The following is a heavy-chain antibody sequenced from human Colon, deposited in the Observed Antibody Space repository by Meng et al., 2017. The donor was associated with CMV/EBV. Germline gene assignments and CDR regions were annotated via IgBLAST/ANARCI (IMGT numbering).Heavy chain of an antibody. CDR3: GTFGGDFDY. J-gene: IGHJ4*02. CDR1: GYTFTGYL. V-gene: IGHV1-2*02. Sequence: QAHLMQSGAEMGEPGASVKVSCKASGYTFTGYLIHWVRQAPGQGLEWMGWINPYSGDTIYAQKFEVGVTMTRDASITTAYLELSSLKSDDTAVYYCGTFGGDFDYWGQGTLVTVSS. D-gene: IGHD3-3*01. CDR2: INPYSGDT.